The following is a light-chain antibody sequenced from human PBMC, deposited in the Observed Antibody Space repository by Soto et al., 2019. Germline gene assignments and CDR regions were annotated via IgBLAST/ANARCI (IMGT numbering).Light chain of an antibody. CDR2: GAS. CDR3: QQYGSSPQT. Sequence: EIVLTQSPGTLSLSPGERATLSCRASQSVSSSYLAWYQQKPGQAPRLLIYGASTRATGIPARFSGSGSGTEFTPTISRLEPEDFAVYYCQQYGSSPQTFGQGTKVDIK. CDR1: QSVSSSY. J-gene: IGKJ1*01. V-gene: IGKV3-20*01.